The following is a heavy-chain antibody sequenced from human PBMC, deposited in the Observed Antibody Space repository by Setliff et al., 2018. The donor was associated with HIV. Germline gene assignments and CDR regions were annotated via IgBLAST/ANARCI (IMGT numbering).Heavy chain of an antibody. CDR1: GYTFTSNYD. CDR3: ARGYSHGYGYSGSYGPFDI. V-gene: IGHV1-69*05. Sequence: SVKVSCKASGYTFTSNYDVNWVRLAAGQGLEWMGGIIPMFGTLNFAQKFQGRVTITTDESTSTAYMELNSLRSEDTAVYYCARGYSHGYGYSGSYGPFDIWGQGTMVTVSS. D-gene: IGHD1-26*01. CDR2: IIPMFGTL. J-gene: IGHJ3*02.